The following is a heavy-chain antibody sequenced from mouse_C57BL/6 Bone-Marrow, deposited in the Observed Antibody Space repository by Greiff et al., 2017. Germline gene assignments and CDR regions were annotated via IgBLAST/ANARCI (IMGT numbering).Heavy chain of an antibody. CDR2: IHPNSGST. Sequence: QVQLQQPGAELVKPGASVTLSCKASGYTFTSYWMHWVKQRPGQGLEWIGMIHPNSGSTNYNEKFKSKATLTVDKSSSTAYMQLSSLTSEDSAVYYCARTRCLYAMDYWGQGTSVTVSS. J-gene: IGHJ4*01. CDR3: ARTRCLYAMDY. CDR1: GYTFTSYW. V-gene: IGHV1-64*01.